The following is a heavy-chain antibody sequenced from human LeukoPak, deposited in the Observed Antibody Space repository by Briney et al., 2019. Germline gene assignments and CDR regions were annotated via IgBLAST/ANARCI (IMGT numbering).Heavy chain of an antibody. D-gene: IGHD4-17*01. Sequence: GASVKVSCKASGYTFTSYGISWVRQAPGQGLEWMGWISAYNGNTNYAQKFQGRVTITADESTSTAYMELSSLRSEDTAVYYCARYGDARLDYFDYWGQGTLVTVSS. V-gene: IGHV1-18*01. CDR1: GYTFTSYG. J-gene: IGHJ4*02. CDR3: ARYGDARLDYFDY. CDR2: ISAYNGNT.